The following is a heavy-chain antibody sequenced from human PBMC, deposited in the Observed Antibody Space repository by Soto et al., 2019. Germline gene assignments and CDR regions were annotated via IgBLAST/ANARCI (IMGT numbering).Heavy chain of an antibody. D-gene: IGHD3-22*01. CDR3: ARDRLLPPPYAFDI. CDR1: GYTFTSYA. Sequence: QVQLVQSGAEVKKPGASVKVSCKASGYTFTSYAMHWVRQAPGQRLEWMGWINAGNGNTKYSQKFQGRVTIARDTSASTAYMELSSLRSEDTAVYYCARDRLLPPPYAFDIWGQGTMVTVSS. J-gene: IGHJ3*02. V-gene: IGHV1-3*01. CDR2: INAGNGNT.